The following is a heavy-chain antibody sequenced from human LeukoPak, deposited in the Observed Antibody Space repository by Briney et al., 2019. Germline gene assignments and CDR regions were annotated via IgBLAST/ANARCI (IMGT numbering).Heavy chain of an antibody. D-gene: IGHD6-13*01. Sequence: ASVKVSCKASGYTFTSYYMHWVRQAPGQGLEWMGIINPSGGSTSYAQKFQGRVTMTRGTSTSTVYMELSSLRSEDTAVYYCARDVSLDSSSWYRGMDVWGQGTTVTVSS. CDR2: INPSGGST. CDR1: GYTFTSYY. CDR3: ARDVSLDSSSWYRGMDV. V-gene: IGHV1-46*01. J-gene: IGHJ6*02.